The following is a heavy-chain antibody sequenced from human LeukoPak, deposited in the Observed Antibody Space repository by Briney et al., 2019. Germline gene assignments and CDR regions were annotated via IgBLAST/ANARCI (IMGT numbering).Heavy chain of an antibody. CDR3: ATKVRTTSFDY. Sequence: ASVRVSCKASGYTFTSYYMHWVRQAPGQGLEWMGIINPSGGSTSYAQKFQGRVTMTRDTSTSTVYMELSSLRSEDTAVYYCATKVRTTSFDYWGQGTLVTVSS. V-gene: IGHV1-46*03. CDR2: INPSGGST. D-gene: IGHD4/OR15-4a*01. CDR1: GYTFTSYY. J-gene: IGHJ4*02.